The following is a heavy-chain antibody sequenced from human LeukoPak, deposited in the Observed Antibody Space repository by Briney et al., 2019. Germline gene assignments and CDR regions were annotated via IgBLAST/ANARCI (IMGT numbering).Heavy chain of an antibody. CDR3: ARENLVVVVAATRRAGWFDP. Sequence: ASVKVSCKASGGTFSSYAISWVRQAPGQGLEWMGGIIPIFGTANYAQKFQGRVTITTDESTSTAYMELSSLRSEDTAVCYCARENLVVVVAATRRAGWFDPWGQGTLVTVSS. D-gene: IGHD2-15*01. CDR1: GGTFSSYA. CDR2: IIPIFGTA. J-gene: IGHJ5*02. V-gene: IGHV1-69*05.